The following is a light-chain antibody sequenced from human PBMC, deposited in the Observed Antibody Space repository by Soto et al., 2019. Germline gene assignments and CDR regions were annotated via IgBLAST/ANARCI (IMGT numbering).Light chain of an antibody. Sequence: EIVLTQSPGTLSLSPGERATLSCRASQSVSSSYLAWYQQKPGQAPRLLIYGASSRATGIPDRFSGSGSGTDFTLTISRLEPEDFEVYYCQQYGSSPHITFGPGTKVDIK. CDR1: QSVSSSY. CDR2: GAS. V-gene: IGKV3-20*01. CDR3: QQYGSSPHIT. J-gene: IGKJ3*01.